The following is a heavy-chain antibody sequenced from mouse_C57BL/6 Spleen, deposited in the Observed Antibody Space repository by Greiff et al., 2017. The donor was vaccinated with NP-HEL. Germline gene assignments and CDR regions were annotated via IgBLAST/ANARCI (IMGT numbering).Heavy chain of an antibody. Sequence: EVQLVESEGGLVQPGSSMKLSCTASGFTFSDYYMAWVRQVPEKGLEWVANINYDGSSTYYLDSLKSRFIISRDNAKNILYLQMSSLKSEDTATYYCASLTGTGGYYFDYWGQGTTLTVSS. J-gene: IGHJ2*01. CDR2: INYDGSST. D-gene: IGHD4-1*01. CDR3: ASLTGTGGYYFDY. V-gene: IGHV5-16*01. CDR1: GFTFSDYY.